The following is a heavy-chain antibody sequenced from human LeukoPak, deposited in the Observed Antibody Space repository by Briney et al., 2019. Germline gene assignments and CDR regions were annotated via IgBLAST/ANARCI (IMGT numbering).Heavy chain of an antibody. V-gene: IGHV4-39*01. CDR2: IYCSGST. Sequence: KPSGTLSLTCTVSGGSISSSSYYWGWIRQPPGKGLEWIGSIYCSGSTYDNPSLKSRVTISVDTSKNQFSLKLRSVTAADTAVYYCARMPAASPWFDPWGQGTLVTVSS. D-gene: IGHD2-2*01. CDR1: GGSISSSSYY. CDR3: ARMPAASPWFDP. J-gene: IGHJ5*02.